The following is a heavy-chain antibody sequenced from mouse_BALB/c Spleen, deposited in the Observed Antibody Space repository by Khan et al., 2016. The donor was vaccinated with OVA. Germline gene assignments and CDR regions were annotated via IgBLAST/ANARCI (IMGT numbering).Heavy chain of an antibody. CDR1: GYTFTNYG. CDR3: ARGAGYWDLDV. CDR2: INTYTGEP. Sequence: QIQLVQSGPELKKPGETVKISCKASGYTFTNYGMNWVKQAPGKGLKWMGWINTYTGEPTYTDDFKGRFAFSLETSASTAYLQINSLKNEDMATYFCARGAGYWDLDVWGAGTTVTVSS. V-gene: IGHV9-1*02. J-gene: IGHJ1*01.